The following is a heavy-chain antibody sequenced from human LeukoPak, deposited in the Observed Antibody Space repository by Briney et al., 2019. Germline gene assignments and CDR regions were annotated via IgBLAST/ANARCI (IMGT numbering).Heavy chain of an antibody. V-gene: IGHV4-59*05. CDR3: ARNDYYGSGSPIGIDY. D-gene: IGHD3-10*01. CDR2: IYYSGST. CDR1: GGSISSYY. J-gene: IGHJ4*02. Sequence: PSETLSLTCTVSGGSISSYYWSWIRQPPGKGLEWIGSIYYSGSTYYNPSLKSRVTISVDTSKNQFSLKLSSVTAADTAVYYCARNDYYGSGSPIGIDYWGQGTLVTVSS.